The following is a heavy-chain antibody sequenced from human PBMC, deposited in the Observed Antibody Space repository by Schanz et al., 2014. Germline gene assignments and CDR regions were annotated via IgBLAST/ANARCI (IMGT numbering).Heavy chain of an antibody. CDR1: GFIFGSSV. V-gene: IGHV3-23*01. D-gene: IGHD3-22*01. J-gene: IGHJ4*02. CDR2: ITGASDHI. CDR3: ARVDSSGYFFDN. Sequence: EVQLLESGGGLIQPGGSLRLSCAASGFIFGSSVMAWVRQAPGKGLEWVSGITGASDHIDYAESVKGRFTISRDNSKNTVHLQMSSLRVEDTAVYYCARVDSSGYFFDNWGQGTRVTVSS.